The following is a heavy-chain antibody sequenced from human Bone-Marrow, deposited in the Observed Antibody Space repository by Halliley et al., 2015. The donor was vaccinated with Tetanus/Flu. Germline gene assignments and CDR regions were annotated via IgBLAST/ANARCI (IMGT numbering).Heavy chain of an antibody. CDR3: ARDRYCSIPSRCIDY. V-gene: IGHV3-23*01. D-gene: IGHD2-2*01. J-gene: IGHJ4*02. CDR2: ISGGGGST. Sequence: VSGISGGGGSTYDADSVKGRSTISRDNSKALYLQMNSRRAEDTAIYSCARDRYCSIPSRCIDYWGQGTLVTVSS.